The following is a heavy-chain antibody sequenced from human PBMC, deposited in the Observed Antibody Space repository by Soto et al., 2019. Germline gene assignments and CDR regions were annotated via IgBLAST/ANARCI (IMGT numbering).Heavy chain of an antibody. V-gene: IGHV3-30*18. CDR3: AKAGCSSTSCYVYYYYGMDV. Sequence: GGSLRLSCAASGFTFSSYGMHWVRQAPGKGLEWVAVISYDGSNKYYADSVKGRFTISRDNSKNTLYLQMNSLRAEDTAVSYCAKAGCSSTSCYVYYYYGMDVWGQGTTVTVSS. D-gene: IGHD2-2*01. CDR1: GFTFSSYG. CDR2: ISYDGSNK. J-gene: IGHJ6*02.